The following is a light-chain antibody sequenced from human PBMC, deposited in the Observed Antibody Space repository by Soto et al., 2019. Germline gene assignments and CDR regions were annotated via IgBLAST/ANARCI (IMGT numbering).Light chain of an antibody. CDR3: QQSRTTAYT. Sequence: DIQMTQSPSTLSASVGDRVTTTCRASQSISSWLAWYQQKPGKAPRLLIYAASSLQSGVPSRFSGSGSGTTFTLTITDLQPEDVATYYCQQSRTTAYTFAQGTK. V-gene: IGKV1-5*01. CDR1: QSISSW. CDR2: AAS. J-gene: IGKJ2*01.